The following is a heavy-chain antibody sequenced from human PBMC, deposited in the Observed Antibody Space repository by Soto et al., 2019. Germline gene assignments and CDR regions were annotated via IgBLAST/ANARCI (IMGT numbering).Heavy chain of an antibody. CDR2: INSDGSST. D-gene: IGHD2-15*01. CDR1: GFTFSSYW. Sequence: EVQLVESGGGLVQPGGSLRLSCAASGFTFSSYWMHWVRQAPGKGLVWVSRINSDGSSTSYADYVKGRFTISRDNAKNTLYLQMNSLRAEDTAVYYCVRTSLVVAAATREDYWGQGNLVTVSS. V-gene: IGHV3-74*01. J-gene: IGHJ4*02. CDR3: VRTSLVVAAATREDY.